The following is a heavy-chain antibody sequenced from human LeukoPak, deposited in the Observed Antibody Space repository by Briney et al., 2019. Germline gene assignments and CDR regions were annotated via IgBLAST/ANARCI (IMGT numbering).Heavy chain of an antibody. CDR3: ARDLTNYDFWSGYSTADAFDI. Sequence: SETLSLTCTVPGGSISSGGYYWSWIRQHPGKGLEWIGYIYYSGSTYYNPSLKSRVTISVDTSKNQFSLKLSSVTAADTAVYYCARDLTNYDFWSGYSTADAFDIWGQGTMVTVSS. D-gene: IGHD3-3*01. CDR1: GGSISSGGYY. V-gene: IGHV4-31*03. J-gene: IGHJ3*02. CDR2: IYYSGST.